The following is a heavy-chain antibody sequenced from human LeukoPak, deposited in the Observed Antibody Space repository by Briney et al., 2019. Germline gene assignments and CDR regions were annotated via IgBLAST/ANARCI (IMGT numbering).Heavy chain of an antibody. CDR3: ARDWDESSGYFYPDALDI. CDR2: IYSSSSYT. D-gene: IGHD3-22*01. CDR1: GFTFSDYY. V-gene: IGHV3-11*05. J-gene: IGHJ3*02. Sequence: GGSLRLSCAASGFTFSDYYMSWIRQAPGKGLEWVSYIYSSSSYTNYADSVKGRFTISRDNAKNSLYLQMNSLRAEDTAVYYCARDWDESSGYFYPDALDIWGQGTMVTVSS.